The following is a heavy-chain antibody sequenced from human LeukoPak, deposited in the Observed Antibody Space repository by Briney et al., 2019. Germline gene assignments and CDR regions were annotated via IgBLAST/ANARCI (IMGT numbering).Heavy chain of an antibody. CDR2: IYYSGST. V-gene: IGHV4-30-4*08. D-gene: IGHD3-9*01. CDR3: ARSSYDSLTGYYFLDY. Sequence: SQTLSLTCTVSGGSISSGDYYWSWIRQPPGKGLEWIGYIYYSGSTYYNPSLKSRVTISVDTSKNQLSLTLTSVTAADTAVYYCARSSYDSLTGYYFLDYWGQGILVTVSS. J-gene: IGHJ4*02. CDR1: GGSISSGDYY.